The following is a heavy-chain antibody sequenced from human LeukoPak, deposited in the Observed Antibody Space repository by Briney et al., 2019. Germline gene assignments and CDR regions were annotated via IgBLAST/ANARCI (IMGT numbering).Heavy chain of an antibody. Sequence: SETLSHTCTVSGVYMSSYYWIYIRQPPGKGVEGIGYIYYSGSSNYPHYLKRHITIYVEASMHPFSLQLSPVTAADAAVYYCSRERARYGDFADWGQGTLVTVSS. V-gene: IGHV4-59*01. J-gene: IGHJ4*02. D-gene: IGHD4-17*01. CDR2: IYYSGSS. CDR3: SRERARYGDFAD. CDR1: GVYMSSYY.